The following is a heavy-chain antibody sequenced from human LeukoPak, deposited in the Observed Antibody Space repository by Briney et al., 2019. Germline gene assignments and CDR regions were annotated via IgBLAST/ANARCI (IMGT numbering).Heavy chain of an antibody. CDR3: ARQYYYDSSGPLGYYYGMDV. CDR1: GGSISSYY. V-gene: IGHV4-59*08. CDR2: IYYSGST. Sequence: TSKTLSLTCTVSGGSISSYYWSWIRQPPGKGLEWIGYIYYSGSTNYNPSLKSRVTISVDTSKNQFSLKLSSVTAADTAVYYCARQYYYDSSGPLGYYYGMDVWGQGTTVTVSS. D-gene: IGHD3-22*01. J-gene: IGHJ6*02.